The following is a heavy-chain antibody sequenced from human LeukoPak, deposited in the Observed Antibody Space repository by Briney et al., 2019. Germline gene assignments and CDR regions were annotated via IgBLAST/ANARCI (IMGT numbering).Heavy chain of an antibody. V-gene: IGHV3-30*18. CDR2: ISYAGTNK. D-gene: IGHD4-17*01. Sequence: GGSLRLSCAASGFTFSSYGMHRVHQAPGKGLEWVAIISYAGTNKYYADSVKGRFTISRDNSKNTLYLQMNSLRAEDTAVYYCAKQAHYGDYPYFDYWGQGTLVTVSS. CDR1: GFTFSSYG. CDR3: AKQAHYGDYPYFDY. J-gene: IGHJ4*02.